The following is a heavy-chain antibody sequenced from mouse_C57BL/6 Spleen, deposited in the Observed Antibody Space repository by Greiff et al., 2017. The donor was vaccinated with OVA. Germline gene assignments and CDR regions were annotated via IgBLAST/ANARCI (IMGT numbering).Heavy chain of an antibody. J-gene: IGHJ4*01. CDR2: IHPNSGST. D-gene: IGHD2-3*01. Sequence: QVQLQQPGAELVKPGASVKLSCKASGYTFTSYWMHWVKQRPGQGLEWIGMIHPNSGSTNYNEKFKSKATLTVDKSSSTAYMQLSCLTSVDSAVYSGARGLLPPHYYAMDYWGQGTSVTVSS. CDR1: GYTFTSYW. CDR3: ARGLLPPHYYAMDY. V-gene: IGHV1-64*01.